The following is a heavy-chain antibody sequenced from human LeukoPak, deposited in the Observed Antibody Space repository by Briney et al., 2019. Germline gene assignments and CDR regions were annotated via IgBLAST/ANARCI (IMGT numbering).Heavy chain of an antibody. D-gene: IGHD2-15*01. CDR1: GFTFSSYA. CDR2: ISGSGGST. V-gene: IGHV3-23*01. CDR3: AKAGRVVPAFDI. Sequence: TGGSLRLSCAASGFTFSSYAMSWVRQAPGKGLEWVSAISGSGGSTYYADSVKGRFTISRDNSKNTLYLQMNSLRAEDTAVYYCAKAGRVVPAFDIWGQGTMVTVSS. J-gene: IGHJ3*02.